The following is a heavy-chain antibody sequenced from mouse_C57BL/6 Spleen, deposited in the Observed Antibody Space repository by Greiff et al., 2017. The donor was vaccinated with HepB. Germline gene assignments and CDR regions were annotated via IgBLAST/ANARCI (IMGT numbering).Heavy chain of an antibody. V-gene: IGHV1-82*01. CDR3: ARRFSDWYFDV. Sequence: QVQLQQSGPELVKPGASVKISCKASGYAFSSSWMNWVKQRPGKGLEWIGRIYPGDGDTNYNGKFKGKATLTVDTSSSTAYMELHSLTSEDSAVYFCARRFSDWYFDVWGTGTTVTVSS. J-gene: IGHJ1*03. CDR1: GYAFSSSW. CDR2: IYPGDGDT.